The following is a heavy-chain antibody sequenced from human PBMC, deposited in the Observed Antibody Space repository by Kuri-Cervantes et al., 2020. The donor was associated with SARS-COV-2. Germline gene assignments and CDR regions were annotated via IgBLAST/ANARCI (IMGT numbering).Heavy chain of an antibody. CDR3: ARKGGVYSSSCPDY. CDR2: IYHSGST. CDR1: GGSISSSNW. Sequence: GSLRLSCAVSGGSISSSNWWSWVRQPPGKGLEWIGEIYHSGSTNYNPSLKSRVTISVDKSKNQFSLKLSSVTAADTAVYYCARKGGVYSSSCPDYWGQGTLVTVSS. D-gene: IGHD6-13*01. V-gene: IGHV4-4*02. J-gene: IGHJ4*02.